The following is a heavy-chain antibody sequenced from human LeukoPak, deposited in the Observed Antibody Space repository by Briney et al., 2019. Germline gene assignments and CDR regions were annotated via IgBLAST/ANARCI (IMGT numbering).Heavy chain of an antibody. V-gene: IGHV4-59*01. CDR1: GGSISSYY. D-gene: IGHD3-3*01. J-gene: IGHJ3*02. CDR2: IYYSGST. Sequence: SETLSLTCTVSGGSISSYYWSWIRQPPGKGLEWIGHIYYSGSTNYNPSLKSRVTISVDTSKNQFSLKLSSVTAADTAVYYCARAPTDFWSGYRNAFDIWGQGTMVTVSS. CDR3: ARAPTDFWSGYRNAFDI.